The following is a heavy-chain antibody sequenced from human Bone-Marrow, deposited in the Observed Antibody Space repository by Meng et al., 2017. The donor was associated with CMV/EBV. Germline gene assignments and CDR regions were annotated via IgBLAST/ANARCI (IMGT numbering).Heavy chain of an antibody. V-gene: IGHV4-38-2*02. Sequence: SETLSLTCTVSGYSISSGYYWGWIRQPPGKGLEWIGSIYHSGSTYYNPSLKSRVTISVDTSKNQFSLKLSSVTAADTAVYYCAREKRDYWGQGTRVTVAS. CDR2: IYHSGST. D-gene: IGHD6-25*01. CDR3: AREKRDY. CDR1: GYSISSGYY. J-gene: IGHJ4*02.